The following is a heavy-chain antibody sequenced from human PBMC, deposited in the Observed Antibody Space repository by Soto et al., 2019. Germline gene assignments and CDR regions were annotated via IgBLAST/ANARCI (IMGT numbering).Heavy chain of an antibody. CDR1: GGSFSGYY. V-gene: IGHV4-34*01. CDR3: ARFSPGPYYFDY. Sequence: PSETLSLTCAVYGGSFSGYYWSWIRQPPGKGLEWIGEINHSGSTNYNPSLKSRVTISVDTSKNQFSLKLSSVTAADTAVYYCARFSPGPYYFDYWGQGTLVTVSS. CDR2: INHSGST. J-gene: IGHJ4*02.